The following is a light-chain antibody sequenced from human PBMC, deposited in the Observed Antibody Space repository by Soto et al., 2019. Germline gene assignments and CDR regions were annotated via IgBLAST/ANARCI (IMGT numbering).Light chain of an antibody. CDR2: TNN. CDR3: AAWDDSLNGLYV. J-gene: IGLJ1*01. Sequence: QSVLTQPPSASGTPGQRVTISCSGSSSNIGSNTVNWYQQLPGTAPKLLIYTNNQRPSGVPDRFSGSKSGTSASLAISGLQSEDEADYYFAAWDDSLNGLYVFGTGTKPTVL. V-gene: IGLV1-44*01. CDR1: SSNIGSNT.